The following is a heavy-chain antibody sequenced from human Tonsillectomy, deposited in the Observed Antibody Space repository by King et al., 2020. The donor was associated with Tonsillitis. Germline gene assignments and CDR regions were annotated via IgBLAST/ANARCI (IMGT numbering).Heavy chain of an antibody. Sequence: VQLVESGGGVVQPGRSLRLSCAASGFPFSNYGMHWVRQAPGKGLEWVAVISYDGSNKYYADSVKGRFTISRDNSKNTLYLQMNSLRAEDTAIYYCAAEYDYWGQGALVTVSS. V-gene: IGHV3-30*03. J-gene: IGHJ4*02. CDR1: GFPFSNYG. CDR3: AAEYDY. CDR2: ISYDGSNK. D-gene: IGHD2-2*01.